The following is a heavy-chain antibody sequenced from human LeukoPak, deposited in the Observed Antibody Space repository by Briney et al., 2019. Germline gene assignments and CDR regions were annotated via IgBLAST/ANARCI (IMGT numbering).Heavy chain of an antibody. V-gene: IGHV4-39*01. CDR2: MYYSGST. CDR1: GGSISSSSHY. Sequence: TSETLSLTCTVSGGSISSSSHYWGWIRRPPGKGLEWIGSMYYSGSTYHNPSLKSRVTISVDTSKNQLSLKLSSVTAADTAVYYCARSRGVVGYMVRGVNPKNYFDYWGQGTLVTVSS. CDR3: ARSRGVVGYMVRGVNPKNYFDY. D-gene: IGHD3-10*01. J-gene: IGHJ4*02.